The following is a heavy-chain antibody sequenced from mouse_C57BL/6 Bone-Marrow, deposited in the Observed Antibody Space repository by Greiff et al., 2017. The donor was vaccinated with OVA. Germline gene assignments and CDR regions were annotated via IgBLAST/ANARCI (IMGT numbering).Heavy chain of an antibody. J-gene: IGHJ3*01. V-gene: IGHV1-82*01. Sequence: QVQLQQSGPELVKPGASVKISCKASGYAFSSSWMNWVKQRPGKGLEWIGRIYPGDGATNYNGKFKGKATLTADKSSSTAYMQLSSLTSEDSAVYFCARDYYGSSEFAYWGQGTLVTVSA. CDR1: GYAFSSSW. CDR2: IYPGDGAT. CDR3: ARDYYGSSEFAY. D-gene: IGHD1-1*01.